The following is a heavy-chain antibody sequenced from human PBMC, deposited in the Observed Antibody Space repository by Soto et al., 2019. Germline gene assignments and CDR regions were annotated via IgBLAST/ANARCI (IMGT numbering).Heavy chain of an antibody. CDR1: GGSLSNYY. J-gene: IGHJ4*02. V-gene: IGHV4-59*01. D-gene: IGHD3-16*02. CDR3: ARYPSYRPHFDY. CDR2: IYDSGST. Sequence: TLSLTCTVSGGSLSNYYWSWVRQPPGKGLEWIGYIYDSGSTNYNPSLKSRVTISVDTSKNQFSLRLTSVTAADTAVYYCARYPSYRPHFDYWGQGTLVTVSS.